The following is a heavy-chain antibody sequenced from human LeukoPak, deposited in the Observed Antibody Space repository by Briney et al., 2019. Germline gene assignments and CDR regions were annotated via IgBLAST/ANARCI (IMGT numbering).Heavy chain of an antibody. CDR2: IPYDGSNK. J-gene: IGHJ4*02. CDR1: GFTFSSYG. Sequence: QPGRSLRLSCAASGFTFSSYGMHWVRQAPGKGLEWVAVIPYDGSNKYYADSVKGRFTISRDNSKNTLYLQMNSLRAEDTAVYYCAKEYYYDSVLDYWGQGTLVTVSS. V-gene: IGHV3-30*18. D-gene: IGHD3-22*01. CDR3: AKEYYYDSVLDY.